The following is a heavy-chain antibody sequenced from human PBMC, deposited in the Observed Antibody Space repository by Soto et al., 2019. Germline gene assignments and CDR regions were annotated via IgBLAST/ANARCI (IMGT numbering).Heavy chain of an antibody. CDR3: ARDSGSAGYSYAKSTSFDY. Sequence: QVQLVESGGGVVQPGRSLRLSCAASGFTFSSYAMHWVRQAPGKGLEWVAVISYDGSNKYYADSVKGRFTISRDNSKNTLYLQMNSLRAEDTAVYYCARDSGSAGYSYAKSTSFDYWGQGTLVTVSS. CDR2: ISYDGSNK. D-gene: IGHD5-18*01. J-gene: IGHJ4*02. CDR1: GFTFSSYA. V-gene: IGHV3-30-3*01.